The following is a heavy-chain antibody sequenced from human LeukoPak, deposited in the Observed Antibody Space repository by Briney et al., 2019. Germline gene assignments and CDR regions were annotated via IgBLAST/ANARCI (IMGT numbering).Heavy chain of an antibody. CDR3: ARGSMVRGVMAVDY. D-gene: IGHD3-10*01. CDR2: IYTSGST. Sequence: PSETLSLTCTVSGGSISSYYWSWIRQPAGKGLEWIGRIYTSGSTNYNPSLKSRVTMSVDTSKNQFSLKLSSVTAADTAVYYCARGSMVRGVMAVDYWGQGTLVTVSS. V-gene: IGHV4-4*07. J-gene: IGHJ4*02. CDR1: GGSISSYY.